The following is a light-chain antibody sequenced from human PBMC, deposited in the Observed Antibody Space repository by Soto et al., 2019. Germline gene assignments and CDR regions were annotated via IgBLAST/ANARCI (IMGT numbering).Light chain of an antibody. Sequence: QSALTQPASVSGSPGQSITISCTGTSSDVGTYKFVSWYQQRPGKAPTLMIFEDDQRPSGVSSRFSGSKSGNTASLTISGLQAEDEAEYYCCSYAGSSTYVFGTGTKLTVL. CDR2: EDD. CDR1: SSDVGTYKF. CDR3: CSYAGSSTYV. J-gene: IGLJ1*01. V-gene: IGLV2-23*01.